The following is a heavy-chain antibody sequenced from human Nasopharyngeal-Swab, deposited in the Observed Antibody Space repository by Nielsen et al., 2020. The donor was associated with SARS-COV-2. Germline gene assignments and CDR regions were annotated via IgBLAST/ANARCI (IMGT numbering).Heavy chain of an antibody. V-gene: IGHV4-39*07. CDR2: IYYSGST. CDR3: ARVILTGLGGYFDL. J-gene: IGHJ2*01. CDR1: GGSISGSSYY. D-gene: IGHD2-8*02. Sequence: SETLSLTCTVSGGSISGSSYYWGWIRQPPGKGLEWIGSIYYSGSTYYNPSLKSRVTISVDTSKNQFSLKLSSVTAADTAVYYCARVILTGLGGYFDLWGRGTLVTVSS.